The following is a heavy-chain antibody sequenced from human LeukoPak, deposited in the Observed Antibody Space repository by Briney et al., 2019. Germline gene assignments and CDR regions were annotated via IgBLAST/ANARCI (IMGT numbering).Heavy chain of an antibody. Sequence: PGGSLRLSCAASGFTVTTNYMTWVRQAPGKGLEWVSVIYPGGPTYYADSVKGRFTISRHNSNNTVFLQMNSLRDEDTAVYYCARAVAVAGTIYYFDYWGQGTLVTVSS. D-gene: IGHD6-19*01. J-gene: IGHJ4*02. V-gene: IGHV3-53*04. CDR3: ARAVAVAGTIYYFDY. CDR1: GFTVTTNY. CDR2: IYPGGPT.